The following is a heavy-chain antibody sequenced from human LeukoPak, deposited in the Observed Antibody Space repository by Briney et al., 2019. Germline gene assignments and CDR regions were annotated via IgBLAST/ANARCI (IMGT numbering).Heavy chain of an antibody. CDR3: ARDPGPGWDLYFDY. J-gene: IGHJ4*02. CDR2: ISFDGSDK. CDR1: GFTFSRYA. Sequence: AGGSLRLSCAASGFTFSRYAIHWVRQAPGKGLEWVTVISFDGSDKYYADSVKGRFTISRDNSKNTLYLQMNSLRAEDTAVYYCARDPGPGWDLYFDYWGQGTLVTVSS. D-gene: IGHD6-19*01. V-gene: IGHV3-30*04.